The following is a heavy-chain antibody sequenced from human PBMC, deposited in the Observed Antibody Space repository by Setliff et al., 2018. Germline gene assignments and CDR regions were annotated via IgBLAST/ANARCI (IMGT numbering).Heavy chain of an antibody. CDR2: ISAYSGNT. CDR1: GYTFSNYG. J-gene: IGHJ4*02. CDR3: PRLVRYCTASSCQGASGAEL. Sequence: ASVKVSCKASGYTFSNYGITWVRHAPGQGLEWMGWISAYSGNTQYALTLQGRVTMTTDPSTTTAYLELRSLTSDDTAVFYCPRLVRYCTASSCQGASGAELWGQGTLVTV. D-gene: IGHD2-8*01. V-gene: IGHV1-18*04.